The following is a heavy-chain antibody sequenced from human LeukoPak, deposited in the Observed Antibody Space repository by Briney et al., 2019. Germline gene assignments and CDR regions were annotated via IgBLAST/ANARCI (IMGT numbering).Heavy chain of an antibody. V-gene: IGHV3-23*01. CDR2: ISGSGVST. CDR3: AKARLRWIYVMDV. CDR1: GFTFSSYA. Sequence: GGSLRLSCAASGFTFSSYAMSWVRQAPGKGLEWVSGISGSGVSTYYADSVKGRFTISRDNSKNTLYLQMNSLRAEDTAVYYCAKARLRWIYVMDVWGQGTTVTVSS. D-gene: IGHD4-23*01. J-gene: IGHJ6*02.